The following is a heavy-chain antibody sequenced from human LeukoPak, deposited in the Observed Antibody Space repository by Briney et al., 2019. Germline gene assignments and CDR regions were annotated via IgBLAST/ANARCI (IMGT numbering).Heavy chain of an antibody. CDR1: GGSFSGYY. V-gene: IGHV4-34*01. Sequence: SETLSLTCAVYGGSFSGYYWSWIRQPPGKGLEWIGEINHSGSTNYNPSLKSRVTISVDTSKNQFSLKLSSVTAADTAVYYCARDGRGYSYGSGRTNYYYYYMDVWGKGTTVTISS. J-gene: IGHJ6*03. CDR3: ARDGRGYSYGSGRTNYYYYYMDV. D-gene: IGHD5-18*01. CDR2: INHSGST.